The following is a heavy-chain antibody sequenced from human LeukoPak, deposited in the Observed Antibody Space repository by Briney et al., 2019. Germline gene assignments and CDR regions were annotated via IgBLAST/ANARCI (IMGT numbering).Heavy chain of an antibody. J-gene: IGHJ4*02. CDR3: AKPRGTMIVVVITYFDY. CDR1: GFTLSSYA. Sequence: TGGSLRLSCAASGFTLSSYAVSWVRQAPGKGLEWVSAISSGRGNTYYADSVKGRFTISRDNSKNTLYLQMNSLRAEDTAVYYCAKPRGTMIVVVITYFDYWGQGTLVTVSS. V-gene: IGHV3-23*01. CDR2: ISSGRGNT. D-gene: IGHD3-22*01.